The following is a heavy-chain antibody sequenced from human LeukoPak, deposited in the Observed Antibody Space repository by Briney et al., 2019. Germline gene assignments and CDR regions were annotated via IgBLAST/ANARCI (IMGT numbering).Heavy chain of an antibody. Sequence: PGGSLRLSCAASGFTFSNMNWVRQAPGKGLEWISYISSDSSNIYYADSVKGRFTISRDNAKNSLYLQMTSLRAEDTAVYYCAISAPNYYDSSGYYSHFQYWGQGTLVTVSS. CDR3: AISAPNYYDSSGYYSHFQY. CDR2: ISSDSSNI. CDR1: GFTFSN. D-gene: IGHD3-22*01. J-gene: IGHJ1*01. V-gene: IGHV3-48*04.